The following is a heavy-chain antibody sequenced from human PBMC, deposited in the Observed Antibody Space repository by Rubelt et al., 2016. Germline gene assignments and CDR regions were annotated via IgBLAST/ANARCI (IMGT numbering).Heavy chain of an antibody. V-gene: IGHV1-24*01. J-gene: IGHJ4*02. CDR3: ATFGGSYYSLWGFDY. Sequence: VQLVQSGAEVKKPGASVKVSCKVSGYTLTELSMHWVRQAPGKGLEWMGGFDPEDGETIYAQKFQGRVTMTEETSTDTAYMELSSLRSEDTAVYYCATFGGSYYSLWGFDYWGQGTLVTVSS. D-gene: IGHD1-26*01. CDR1: GYTLTELS. CDR2: FDPEDGET.